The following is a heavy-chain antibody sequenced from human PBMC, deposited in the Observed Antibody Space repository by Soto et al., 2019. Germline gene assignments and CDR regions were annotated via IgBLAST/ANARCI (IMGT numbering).Heavy chain of an antibody. J-gene: IGHJ6*02. CDR2: IIPIFGTA. CDR1: GGTFSSYA. V-gene: IGHV1-69*06. CDR3: ASCSSTSCYTYYYYYGMDV. D-gene: IGHD2-2*02. Sequence: QVQLVQSGAEVKKPGSSVKVSCKASGGTFSSYAISWVRQAPGQGLEWMGGIIPIFGTANYAQKFQGRVTVTTDKSTSTAYMELSSLRSEDTAVYYCASCSSTSCYTYYYYYGMDVWRQGTTVTVSS.